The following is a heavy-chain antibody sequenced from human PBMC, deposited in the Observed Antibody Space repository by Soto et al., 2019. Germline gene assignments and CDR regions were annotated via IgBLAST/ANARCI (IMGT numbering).Heavy chain of an antibody. V-gene: IGHV3-74*01. CDR2: INSDASTT. J-gene: IGHJ5*02. Sequence: EVQLVESGGGLVQPGGSLTLSYTASGFTFSSYWMHWIRQVPGKGLVWVSRINSDASTTTYADSVKGRFTISRDSAKNTLYLQMNSLRAEDTAVYYCARVRYGDYGRFDPWGQGTLVTVSS. CDR1: GFTFSSYW. D-gene: IGHD4-17*01. CDR3: ARVRYGDYGRFDP.